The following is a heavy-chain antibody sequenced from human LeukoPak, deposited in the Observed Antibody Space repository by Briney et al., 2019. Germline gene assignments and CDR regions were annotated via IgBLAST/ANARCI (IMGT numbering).Heavy chain of an antibody. CDR3: ARGYVWIEMGLGY. D-gene: IGHD3/OR15-3a*01. J-gene: IGHJ4*02. V-gene: IGHV1-2*02. Sequence: ASVKVSCKTSGYTFTGYYIHWVRQAPGQGLKWMGWINPNSGVTNYAQKFQGRVTMTRDTSISTAYMELSGLRSDDTAIYYCARGYVWIEMGLGYWGQGTLVTVSS. CDR1: GYTFTGYY. CDR2: INPNSGVT.